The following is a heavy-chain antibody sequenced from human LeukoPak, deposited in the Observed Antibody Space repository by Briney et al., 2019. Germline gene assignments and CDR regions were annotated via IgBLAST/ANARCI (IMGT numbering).Heavy chain of an antibody. CDR1: GGTFSSYD. Sequence: SVKVSCKASGGTFSSYDISWVRQAPGQGLEWMGGIIPIFGTANYAQKVQGRVTITADESTSTAYMDLSSLRSEDTAVYYCARDRHRGVILTGYYSGGVFDLGGQGTGVSVSS. J-gene: IGHJ4*02. V-gene: IGHV1-69*13. D-gene: IGHD3-9*01. CDR3: ARDRHRGVILTGYYSGGVFDL. CDR2: IIPIFGTA.